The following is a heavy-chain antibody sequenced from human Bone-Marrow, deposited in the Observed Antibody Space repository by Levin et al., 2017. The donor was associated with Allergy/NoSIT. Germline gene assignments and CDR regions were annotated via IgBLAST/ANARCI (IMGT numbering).Heavy chain of an antibody. J-gene: IGHJ6*02. D-gene: IGHD6-13*01. V-gene: IGHV3-21*01. CDR3: ARAAGAAGRGGMDV. CDR1: GFPFSTYG. CDR2: ITSTRKYI. Sequence: AGGSLRLSCATSGFPFSTYGMAWVRQAPGKGLEWVASITSTRKYIHYADSVKGRFTISRDKANNSLSLQMNRLRGEDTAVYYCARAAGAAGRGGMDVWGQGTTVTVSS.